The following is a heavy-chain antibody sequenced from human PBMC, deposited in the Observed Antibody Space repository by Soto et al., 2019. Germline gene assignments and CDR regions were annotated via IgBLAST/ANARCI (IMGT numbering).Heavy chain of an antibody. CDR2: IIPIFGTA. CDR3: ARDRTVGFWSGLGMDV. J-gene: IGHJ6*02. D-gene: IGHD3-3*01. Sequence: QVQLVQSGAEVKKPGSSVKVSCKASGGTFSSYAISWVRQAPGQGLEWMGGIIPIFGTANYAQKFQGRVTMTADESTSTAYKELSSLRSEDTAVYYCARDRTVGFWSGLGMDVWGQGTTVTVSS. CDR1: GGTFSSYA. V-gene: IGHV1-69*01.